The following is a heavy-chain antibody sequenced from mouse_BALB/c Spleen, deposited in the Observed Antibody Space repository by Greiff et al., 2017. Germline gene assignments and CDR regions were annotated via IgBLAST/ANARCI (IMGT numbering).Heavy chain of an antibody. V-gene: IGHV1-5*01. Sequence: VQLQQSGTVLARPGASVKMSCKASGYSLTSYWMHWVKQRPGQGLEWIGAIYPGNSDTSYNQKFKGKAKLTAVTSASTAYMELSSLTNEDSAVYYCTRGNMYYGYIAYWGQGTLVTVSA. CDR2: IYPGNSDT. D-gene: IGHD1-2*01. J-gene: IGHJ3*01. CDR3: TRGNMYYGYIAY. CDR1: GYSLTSYW.